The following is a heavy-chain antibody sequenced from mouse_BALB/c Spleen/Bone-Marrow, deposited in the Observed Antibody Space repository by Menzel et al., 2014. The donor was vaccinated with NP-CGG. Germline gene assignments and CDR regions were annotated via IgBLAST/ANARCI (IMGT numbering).Heavy chain of an antibody. J-gene: IGHJ2*01. V-gene: IGHV5-6*01. CDR1: GFTFSNYG. D-gene: IGHD4-1*01. CDR2: ISSVGSYT. Sequence: EVQLVESGGDLVKPGGSLKLSCAASGFTFSNYGMSWVRQTPDKRLEWVATISSVGSYTYYPDSVKGRFTTSRDNAKNTLFLQMSSLKSEDTAMYYCARRGTGTGSYYFDYWGQGTTLTVSS. CDR3: ARRGTGTGSYYFDY.